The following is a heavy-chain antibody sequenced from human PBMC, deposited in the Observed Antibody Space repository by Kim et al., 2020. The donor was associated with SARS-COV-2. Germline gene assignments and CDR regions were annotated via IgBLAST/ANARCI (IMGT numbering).Heavy chain of an antibody. CDR3: ARGGESGEDDAFDI. V-gene: IGHV4-59*01. Sequence: SETLSLTCTVSGGSISSYYWSWIRQPPGKGLEWIGYIYYSGSTNYNPSLKSRVTISVDTSKNQFSLKLSSVTAADTAVYYCARGGESGEDDAFDIWGQGT. D-gene: IGHD3-10*01. CDR2: IYYSGST. J-gene: IGHJ3*02. CDR1: GGSISSYY.